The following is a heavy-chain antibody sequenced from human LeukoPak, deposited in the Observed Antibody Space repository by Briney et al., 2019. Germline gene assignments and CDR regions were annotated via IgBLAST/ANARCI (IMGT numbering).Heavy chain of an antibody. CDR3: ATHGYSELRYFDWSTNE. CDR1: GFTFSSYG. V-gene: IGHV3-33*01. Sequence: PGGSLRLSCAASGFTFSSYGMHWVRQAPGKGLEWVAVIWYDGSNKYYADSVKGRFTISRDNSKNTLYLQMNSLRAEDTAVYYCATHGYSELRYFDWSTNEWGQGTLVTVSS. J-gene: IGHJ4*02. D-gene: IGHD3-9*01. CDR2: IWYDGSNK.